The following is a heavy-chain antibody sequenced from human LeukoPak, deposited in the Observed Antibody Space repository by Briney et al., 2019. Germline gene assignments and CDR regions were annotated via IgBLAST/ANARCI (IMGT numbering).Heavy chain of an antibody. D-gene: IGHD3-22*01. Sequence: SVKVSCKASGGTFSSYASSWVRQAPGQGLEWMGRIIPIFGTANYAQKFQGRVTITTDESTSTAYMELSSLRSEDTAVYYCASGGYGYYYYYMDVWGNGTTVTVSS. CDR2: IIPIFGTA. CDR3: ASGGYGYYYYYMDV. V-gene: IGHV1-69*05. J-gene: IGHJ6*03. CDR1: GGTFSSYA.